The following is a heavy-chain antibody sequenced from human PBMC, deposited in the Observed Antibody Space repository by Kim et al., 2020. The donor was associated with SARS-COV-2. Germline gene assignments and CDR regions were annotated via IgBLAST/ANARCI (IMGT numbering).Heavy chain of an antibody. V-gene: IGHV4-34*01. CDR2: INHSGST. D-gene: IGHD1-26*01. CDR3: ARGVWYSGSYTGGLLGY. Sequence: SETLSLTCAVYGGSFSGYYWSWIRQPPGKGLEWIGEINHSGSTNYNPTLKSRVTISVDTSKNQFSLKLSSVTAADTAVYYCARGVWYSGSYTGGLLGYWGQGTLVTVSS. CDR1: GGSFSGYY. J-gene: IGHJ4*02.